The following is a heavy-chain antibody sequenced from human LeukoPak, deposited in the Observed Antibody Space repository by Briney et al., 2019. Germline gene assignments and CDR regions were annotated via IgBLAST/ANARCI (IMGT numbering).Heavy chain of an antibody. Sequence: GGSLRLSCAASGFTFSNYSMNWVRQAPGKGLEWVSSISSSSSYIYYADSVKGRFTISRDNAKNSLYLQMNSLRAEDTAVYYCARGTEGIVVATSYFDYWGQGTLVTVSS. V-gene: IGHV3-21*01. CDR1: GFTFSNYS. D-gene: IGHD3-22*01. J-gene: IGHJ4*02. CDR2: ISSSSSYI. CDR3: ARGTEGIVVATSYFDY.